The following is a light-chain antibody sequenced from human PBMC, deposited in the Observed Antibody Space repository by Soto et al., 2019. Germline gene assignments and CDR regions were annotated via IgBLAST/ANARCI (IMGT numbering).Light chain of an antibody. Sequence: VMTQSPATLSLSPGERATLSCRASQSVSSYLAWYQQKPGQAPRLLIYDASNRATGIPARFSGSGSGTDFTLTISSLEPEDFAVYYCQQRSNWPPYTFGQGTKLEIK. CDR3: QQRSNWPPYT. CDR2: DAS. CDR1: QSVSSY. V-gene: IGKV3-11*01. J-gene: IGKJ2*01.